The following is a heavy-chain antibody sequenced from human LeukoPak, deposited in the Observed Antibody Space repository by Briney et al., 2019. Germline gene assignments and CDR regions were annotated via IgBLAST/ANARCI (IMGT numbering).Heavy chain of an antibody. J-gene: IGHJ4*02. CDR1: GASINSSY. V-gene: IGHV4-59*01. D-gene: IGHD3-22*01. CDR3: ARVQFDSSGFYSYFDH. Sequence: PSETLSLTCTVSGASINSSYWSWIRQPPGKGLEWIGYISYRGNTNYNPSLKSRVTMSVDTSKNQFSLRLTSLTDADTAVFYCARVQFDSSGFYSYFDHWGQGALVTVSS. CDR2: ISYRGNT.